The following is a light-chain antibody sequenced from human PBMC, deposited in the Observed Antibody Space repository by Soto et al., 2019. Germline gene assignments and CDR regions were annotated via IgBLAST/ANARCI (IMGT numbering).Light chain of an antibody. J-gene: IGKJ3*01. Sequence: EIVLTQSPATLSLSPGERATLSCRASQSVSSYLVWYQQRPGRAPRLLIDDASNRATGIPARFSGSGSGTDFTLTISSLEPEDFAVYYCQQRSNWPLTFGPGTKVDI. CDR2: DAS. V-gene: IGKV3-11*01. CDR3: QQRSNWPLT. CDR1: QSVSSY.